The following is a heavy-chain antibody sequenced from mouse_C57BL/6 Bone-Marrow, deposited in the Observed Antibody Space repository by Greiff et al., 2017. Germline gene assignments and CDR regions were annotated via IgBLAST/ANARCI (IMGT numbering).Heavy chain of an antibody. D-gene: IGHD1-1*01. CDR1: GYSFTDYN. CDR2: INPNYGTT. CDR3: ARSGLVATGCYFDV. J-gene: IGHJ1*03. Sequence: EVQLQQSGPELVKPGASVKISCKASGYSFTDYNMNWVKQSTGKSLEWIGVINPNYGTTSYNQKFKGKATLTVDQSSSTAYMQLNSLTSEDSAVYYWARSGLVATGCYFDVWGTGTTVTVTS. V-gene: IGHV1-39*01.